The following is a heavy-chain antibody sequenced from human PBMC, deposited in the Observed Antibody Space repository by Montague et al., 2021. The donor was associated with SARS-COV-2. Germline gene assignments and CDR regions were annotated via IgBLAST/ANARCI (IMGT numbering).Heavy chain of an antibody. Sequence: SETLSLTCTVSGGSFSTYYWTWIRQPPNKGLECIGYVFLSGNINSNPSLKSRVSMSVDTSKNQFFLDLNSLTPADTAVYYCARAQPQGMEFWGQGTLVTVSS. J-gene: IGHJ4*02. D-gene: IGHD3-10*01. CDR1: GGSFSTYY. CDR3: ARAQPQGMEF. V-gene: IGHV4-59*01. CDR2: VFLSGNI.